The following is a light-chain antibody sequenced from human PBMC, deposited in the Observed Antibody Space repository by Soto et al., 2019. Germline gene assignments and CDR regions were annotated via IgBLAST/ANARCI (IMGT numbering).Light chain of an antibody. Sequence: QSVLTQPPSVSGAPGQRVTISCTGSSSNIGAGYDVHWYQQLPGAAPKFLIYGNSNRPSGVPDRFSGSKSGTSASLAITGLQAEDEADYYCQSYDSSLSGSVFGGGTKVIVL. CDR1: SSNIGAGYD. CDR3: QSYDSSLSGSV. CDR2: GNS. J-gene: IGLJ3*02. V-gene: IGLV1-40*01.